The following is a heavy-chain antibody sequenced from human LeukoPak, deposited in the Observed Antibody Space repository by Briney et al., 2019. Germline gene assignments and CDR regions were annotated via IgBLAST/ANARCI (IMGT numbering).Heavy chain of an antibody. CDR1: GFTFSSYW. CDR2: VNSDGTGT. CDR3: IRTLIVATSPYMDV. V-gene: IGHV3-74*01. J-gene: IGHJ6*03. D-gene: IGHD5-12*01. Sequence: GGSLRLSCAASGFTFSSYWMHWVRQAPGKGLVWVSRVNSDGTGTTYADSVEGRFTISRDNAKNTVYLQMHSLRAEDTAIYYCIRTLIVATSPYMDVWGKGTTVTVS.